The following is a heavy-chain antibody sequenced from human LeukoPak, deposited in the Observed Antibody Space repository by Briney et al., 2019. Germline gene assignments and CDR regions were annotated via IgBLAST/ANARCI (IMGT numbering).Heavy chain of an antibody. Sequence: ASVKVSCKASGYTFTSYGISWVRQAPGQGLEWMGWISAYNGNTNYAQKLQGRVTMTTDTSTSTAYMELRSLRSDDTAVYYCARSSSPRFYYYDSSGYNGGYYLDYWGQGTLVTVSS. CDR1: GYTFTSYG. CDR3: ARSSSPRFYYYDSSGYNGGYYLDY. D-gene: IGHD3-22*01. V-gene: IGHV1-18*01. CDR2: ISAYNGNT. J-gene: IGHJ4*02.